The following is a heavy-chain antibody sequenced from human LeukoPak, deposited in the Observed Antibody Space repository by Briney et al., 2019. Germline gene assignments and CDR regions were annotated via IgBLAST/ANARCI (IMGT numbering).Heavy chain of an antibody. CDR2: IYGAGTT. V-gene: IGHV3-NL1*01. CDR1: GFSFSNYG. J-gene: IGHJ3*02. CDR3: ARVITMIVDPGAFDI. Sequence: PGGSLRLSCAASGFSFSNYGMHWVRQAPGKGLEWVSVIYGAGTTYYADSVKGRFTISRDNAKNTLYLQMNSLRAEDTAVYYCARVITMIVDPGAFDIWGQGTMVTVSS. D-gene: IGHD3-22*01.